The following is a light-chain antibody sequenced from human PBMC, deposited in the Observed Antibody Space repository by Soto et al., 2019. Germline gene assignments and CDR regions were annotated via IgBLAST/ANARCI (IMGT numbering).Light chain of an antibody. Sequence: DIQMTQSPSTLSASVGYRVTITCRASQSISTYLNWYQQKVGRAPTLLIYAASSLQSGVPSRFSGGGSGTDFTLTISSLQPEDFAMYFCQQCYSSPRTFGQGTKVEIK. CDR2: AAS. V-gene: IGKV1-39*01. CDR1: QSISTY. J-gene: IGKJ1*01. CDR3: QQCYSSPRT.